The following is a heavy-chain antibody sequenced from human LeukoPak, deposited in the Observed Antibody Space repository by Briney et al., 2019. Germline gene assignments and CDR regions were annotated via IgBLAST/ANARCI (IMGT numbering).Heavy chain of an antibody. CDR3: AKDWKFYYVSGSFFPDN. V-gene: IGHV3-23*01. J-gene: IGHJ4*02. D-gene: IGHD3-10*01. Sequence: GGSLRLSCAASGFTFSSFAMTWVRQAPGKRLEWVSLISASGSPTYYADFVKGRFTISRDNSKNTLYLHMNSLIPEDTAVYFCAKDWKFYYVSGSFFPDNWGQGTLVTVSS. CDR2: ISASGSPT. CDR1: GFTFSSFA.